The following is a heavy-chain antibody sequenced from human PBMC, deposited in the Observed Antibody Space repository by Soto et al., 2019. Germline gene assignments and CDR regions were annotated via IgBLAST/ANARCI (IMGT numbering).Heavy chain of an antibody. CDR1: GFTFSSYA. CDR2: ISGSGGIT. J-gene: IGHJ4*02. CDR3: AKLGRGGNPTPPYYFDY. V-gene: IGHV3-23*01. Sequence: PGGSLRLSCAASGFTFSSYAMSWVRQAPGKGLEWVSAISGSGGITYYADSVKGRFTISRDNSENTLYLQMNSLRAEDTALYYCAKLGRGGNPTPPYYFDYWGQGTLVTSPQ. D-gene: IGHD1-26*01.